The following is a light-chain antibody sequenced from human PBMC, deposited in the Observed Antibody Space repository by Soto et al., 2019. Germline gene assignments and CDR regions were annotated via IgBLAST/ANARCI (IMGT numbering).Light chain of an antibody. V-gene: IGKV3-20*01. CDR3: HQYGSSGT. CDR2: GAF. Sequence: VLTPATAAVSLPPGESGTFSCRASQSVSSHYLDLYQQKPGQSPSLLIYGAFKRATGSPDRFSGRGSGTDFTLPTSRLAPEDFAVYYCHQYGSSGTFGQGAEVDIK. CDR1: QSVSSHY. J-gene: IGKJ1*01.